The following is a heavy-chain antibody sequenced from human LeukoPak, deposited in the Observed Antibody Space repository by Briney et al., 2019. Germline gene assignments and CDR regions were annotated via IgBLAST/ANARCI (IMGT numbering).Heavy chain of an antibody. CDR2: ISSSSSYI. V-gene: IGHV3-21*01. CDR1: GFTFSSYS. D-gene: IGHD3-10*01. J-gene: IGHJ5*02. CDR3: AGQIGFGELPPPYNWFDP. Sequence: GGSLRLSCAASGFTFSSYSMNWVRQATGKGLEWVSSISSSSSYIYYADSVKGRFTISRDNAKNSLYLQMNSLRAEDTAVYYCAGQIGFGELPPPYNWFDPWGQGTLVTVSS.